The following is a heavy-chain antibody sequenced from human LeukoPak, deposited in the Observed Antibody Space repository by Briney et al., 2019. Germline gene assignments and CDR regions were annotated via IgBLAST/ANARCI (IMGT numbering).Heavy chain of an antibody. CDR3: ARLRSFRIAVAGIKVSGFDP. D-gene: IGHD6-19*01. V-gene: IGHV4-34*01. CDR1: GGSFSGYY. Sequence: SETLSLTCAVCGGSFSGYYWSWIRQPPGKGLEWIGEINHSGSTNYNPSLKSRVTISVDTSKNQFSLKLSSVTAADTAVYYCARLRSFRIAVAGIKVSGFDPWGQGTLVTVSS. CDR2: INHSGST. J-gene: IGHJ5*02.